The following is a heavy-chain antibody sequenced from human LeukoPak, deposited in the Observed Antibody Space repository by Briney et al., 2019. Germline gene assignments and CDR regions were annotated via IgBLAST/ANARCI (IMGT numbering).Heavy chain of an antibody. CDR2: IGTRSTSI. CDR1: GFTFSNYA. J-gene: IGHJ4*02. V-gene: IGHV3-21*01. CDR3: AREHEEGFDY. Sequence: GGSLRLSCAASGFTFSNYATKWVRQAPGKGLEWVSSIGTRSTSIYYADSVKGRFTISRDNAKNSLYLQMNSLTIEDTAMYYCAREHEEGFDYWGQGTLVTVSS.